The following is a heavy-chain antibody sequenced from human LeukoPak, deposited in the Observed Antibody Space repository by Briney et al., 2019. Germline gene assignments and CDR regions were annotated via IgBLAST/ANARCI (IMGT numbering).Heavy chain of an antibody. CDR3: ARDIFDFWSGYHDY. CDR2: IKQDGSEK. D-gene: IGHD3-3*01. Sequence: SGGSLRLSCAASGFTFSTYSMSWVRQAPGKGLEWVANIKQDGSEKYYVDSVKGRFTISRDNAKNSLYLQMNSLRAEDTAVYYCARDIFDFWSGYHDYWGQGTLVTVSS. V-gene: IGHV3-7*01. J-gene: IGHJ4*02. CDR1: GFTFSTYS.